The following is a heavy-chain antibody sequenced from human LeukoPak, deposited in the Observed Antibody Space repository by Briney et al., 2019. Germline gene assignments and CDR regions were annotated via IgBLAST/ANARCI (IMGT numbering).Heavy chain of an antibody. D-gene: IGHD3-22*01. V-gene: IGHV4-59*01. J-gene: IGHJ4*02. CDR3: ARGMYYYDSSGYSPFDH. Sequence: SENLSLTCTVSGGSINSYYWSWIRQPPGKGLEWIGYIYYTESTNYNPSLKSRVTISVDTSKNQFSLKLSSVTAADTAVYYCARGMYYYDSSGYSPFDHWGQGILVTVSS. CDR2: IYYTEST. CDR1: GGSINSYY.